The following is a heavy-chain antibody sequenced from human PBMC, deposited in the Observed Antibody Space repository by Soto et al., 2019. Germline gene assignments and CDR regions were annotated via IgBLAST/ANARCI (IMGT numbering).Heavy chain of an antibody. CDR1: GFTFSSYA. CDR3: AKSLPGGYDFWSGYSASFHFDY. D-gene: IGHD3-3*01. Sequence: EVQLLESGGGLVQPGGSLRLSCAASGFTFSSYAMSWVRQAPGKGLEWVSAISGSGTSTYYADSVKGRFTISRDNSKNTLYLQVNSRRAEDTAVYYCAKSLPGGYDFWSGYSASFHFDYWGQGTLVTVSS. CDR2: ISGSGTST. V-gene: IGHV3-23*01. J-gene: IGHJ4*02.